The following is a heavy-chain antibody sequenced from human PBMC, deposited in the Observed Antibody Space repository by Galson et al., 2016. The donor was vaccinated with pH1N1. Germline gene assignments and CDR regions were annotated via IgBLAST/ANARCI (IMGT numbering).Heavy chain of an antibody. Sequence: SVKVSCKASGGTFGSYGINWVRQAPGQGVEWMGGIIPIFNTAKYAQNFQGRVTITADESTTAAYMELSSLRSEDTAMYFCAREDYYDTDLSDWYFDLWGRGTLLTVSS. J-gene: IGHJ2*01. CDR1: GGTFGSYG. V-gene: IGHV1-69*13. D-gene: IGHD3-22*01. CDR2: IIPIFNTA. CDR3: AREDYYDTDLSDWYFDL.